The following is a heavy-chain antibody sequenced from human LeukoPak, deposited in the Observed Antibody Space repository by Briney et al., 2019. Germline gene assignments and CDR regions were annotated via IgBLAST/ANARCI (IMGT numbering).Heavy chain of an antibody. J-gene: IGHJ4*02. CDR1: GGTFSSYA. V-gene: IGHV1-69*05. Sequence: GASVKVSCKASGGTFSSYAISWVRQAPGQGLEWMGRIIPIFGTANYAQKFRGRVTITTDESTSTAYMELSSLRSEDTAVYYCARDRYSYGYFDYWGQGTLVTVSS. CDR3: ARDRYSYGYFDY. CDR2: IIPIFGTA. D-gene: IGHD5-18*01.